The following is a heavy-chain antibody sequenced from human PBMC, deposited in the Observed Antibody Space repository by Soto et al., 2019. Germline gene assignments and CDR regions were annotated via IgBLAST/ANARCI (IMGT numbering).Heavy chain of an antibody. CDR3: AKEGGHYDFWSGYYLSWFEP. V-gene: IGHV3-23*01. D-gene: IGHD3-3*01. Sequence: GASVKVSCKASGGTFSSYAISWVRQAPGKGLEWVSAISGSGGSTYYADSVKGRFTISRDNSKNTLYLQMNSLRAEDTAVYYCAKEGGHYDFWSGYYLSWFEPWGQGTLVTVSS. CDR2: ISGSGGST. J-gene: IGHJ5*02. CDR1: GGTFSSYA.